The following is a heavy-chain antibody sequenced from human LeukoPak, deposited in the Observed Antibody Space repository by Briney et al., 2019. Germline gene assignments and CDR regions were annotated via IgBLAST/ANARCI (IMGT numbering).Heavy chain of an antibody. D-gene: IGHD6-19*01. Sequence: PSETLSLTCTVSGGSIGSSSYYWGWIRQPPGKGLGWIGSIYYSGSTYYNPSLKSRVTISVDTSKNQFSLKLSSVTAADTAVYYCARLRGYSSGWYGVFYWGQGTLVTVSS. CDR3: ARLRGYSSGWYGVFY. CDR1: GGSIGSSSYY. V-gene: IGHV4-39*01. J-gene: IGHJ4*02. CDR2: IYYSGST.